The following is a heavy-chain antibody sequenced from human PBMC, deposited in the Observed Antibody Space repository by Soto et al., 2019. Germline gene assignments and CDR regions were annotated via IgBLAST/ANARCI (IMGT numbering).Heavy chain of an antibody. J-gene: IGHJ5*02. V-gene: IGHV3-7*01. CDR1: GFTFSSYW. CDR2: IKPDGSEE. D-gene: IGHD6-6*01. Sequence: DVRLVESGGGLVQPGGSLRLSCAASGFTFSSYWMTWLRQAPGKGLEWVANIKPDGSEEHYVDSVRGRFTISRDNAKNSLHLQMNNLRAEDTAVYFCARYSSASGWLDPWGQGTLVTVSS. CDR3: ARYSSASGWLDP.